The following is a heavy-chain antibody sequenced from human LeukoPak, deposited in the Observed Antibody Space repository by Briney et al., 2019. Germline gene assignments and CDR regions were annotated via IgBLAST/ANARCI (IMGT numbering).Heavy chain of an antibody. CDR1: GYTFTSYG. J-gene: IGHJ6*03. D-gene: IGHD1-26*01. CDR2: ISAYNGNT. Sequence: ASVKVSCTASGYTFTSYGISWVRQAPGQGLEWMGWISAYNGNTNYAQKLQGRVTMATDTSTSTAYMELRSLRSDDTAVYYCATTSGSYDYYYYYMDAWGKGTTVTVSS. V-gene: IGHV1-18*01. CDR3: ATTSGSYDYYYYYMDA.